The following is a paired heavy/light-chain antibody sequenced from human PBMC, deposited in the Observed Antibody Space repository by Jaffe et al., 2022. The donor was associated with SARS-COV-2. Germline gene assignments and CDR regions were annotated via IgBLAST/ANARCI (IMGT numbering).Heavy chain of an antibody. D-gene: IGHD3-16*01. CDR1: GFTFRNYW. CDR3: ARGGGGATSPYYYDYMDV. CDR2: IKQDGSDS. J-gene: IGHJ6*03. Sequence: VRLVESGGGLVQPGGSLRLSCIASGFTFRNYWMTWVRQAPGKGLEWVANIKQDGSDSYYVDSVKGRFSFSRDNAKNSLYLQMNSLRAEDTAVYYCARGGGGATSPYYYDYMDVWGKGITVTVSS. V-gene: IGHV3-7*04.
Light chain of an antibody. J-gene: IGKJ1*01. Sequence: DIVVTQFPLSLPVTPGEPASISCRSSQSLLHSNGNNYLDWYLQKPGQSPQLLIYLGSNRASGVPDRFSGSGSGTDFTLKISRVEAEDVGVYYCVQVLQTPWTFGQGTKVEIK. V-gene: IGKV2-28*01. CDR3: VQVLQTPWT. CDR1: QSLLHSNGNNY. CDR2: LGS.